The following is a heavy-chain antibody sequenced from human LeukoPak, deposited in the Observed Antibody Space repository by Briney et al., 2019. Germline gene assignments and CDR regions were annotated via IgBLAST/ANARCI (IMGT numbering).Heavy chain of an antibody. CDR2: INHSGST. CDR3: ARLRDNWNVCVFDI. Sequence: SETLSLTCGVYGGSFSGCYWSWLRQPPGKGLGWIGEINHSGSTNYNSSLKSRVTISVDTSKNQFSLKLSSVTAADTAVYYCARLRDNWNVCVFDIWGQGTMVTISS. J-gene: IGHJ3*02. CDR1: GGSFSGCY. V-gene: IGHV4-34*01. D-gene: IGHD1-1*01.